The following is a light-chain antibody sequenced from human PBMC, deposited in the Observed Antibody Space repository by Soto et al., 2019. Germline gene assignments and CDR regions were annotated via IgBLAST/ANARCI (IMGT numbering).Light chain of an antibody. CDR2: GVS. CDR1: SSDVGAYKY. Sequence: QSALTQPASVSGSPGQSITISCTGTSSDVGAYKYVSWYQQHPGKVPKLIIYGVSNRPSGVSNRFSGSKSGNTAFLTISGLQPEDEADYYCGSFTGTTTLYVFGTGTKLTVL. J-gene: IGLJ1*01. CDR3: GSFTGTTTLYV. V-gene: IGLV2-14*03.